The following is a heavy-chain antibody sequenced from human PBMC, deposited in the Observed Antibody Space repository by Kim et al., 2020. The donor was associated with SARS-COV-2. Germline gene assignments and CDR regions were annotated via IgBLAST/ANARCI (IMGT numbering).Heavy chain of an antibody. CDR1: GFTVSSNY. D-gene: IGHD3-10*01. CDR2: IYSGGST. CDR3: ARDLWFGELWIGDYYYYGMDV. V-gene: IGHV3-53*01. J-gene: IGHJ6*02. Sequence: GGSLRLSCAASGFTVSSNYMSWVRQAPGKGLEWDSVIYSGGSTYYADSVKGRFTISRDNSKNTLYLQMNSLRAEDTAVYYCARDLWFGELWIGDYYYYGMDVWRQGTTVTV.